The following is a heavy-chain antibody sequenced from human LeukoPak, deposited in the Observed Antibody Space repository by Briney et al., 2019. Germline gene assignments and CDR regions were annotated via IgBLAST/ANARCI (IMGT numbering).Heavy chain of an antibody. Sequence: GGALRLSCSASGITFSSYAMHWVRQAPGKGLEWVAAISYDGSKKYSAGSVKGRFTISRDNSTNTLYLQMNSLRAEDTAVYYCASEDANPGIAVAGTNNYWGQGTLVTVSS. CDR2: ISYDGSKK. CDR1: GITFSSYA. V-gene: IGHV3-30-3*01. CDR3: ASEDANPGIAVAGTNNY. D-gene: IGHD6-19*01. J-gene: IGHJ4*02.